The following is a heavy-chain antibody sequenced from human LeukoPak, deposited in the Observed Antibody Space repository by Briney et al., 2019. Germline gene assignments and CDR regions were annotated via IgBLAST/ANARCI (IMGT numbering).Heavy chain of an antibody. Sequence: GGSLRLSCAASGFTFSIYSMNWVRQAPGKGLEWVSSISSSSGYIYSADSVKGRFTISRDNAKNSLYRQMNSLRAEDTAVYYCAREGYAFDIWGQGTMVTVSS. J-gene: IGHJ3*02. CDR1: GFTFSIYS. CDR2: ISSSSGYI. CDR3: AREGYAFDI. V-gene: IGHV3-21*01.